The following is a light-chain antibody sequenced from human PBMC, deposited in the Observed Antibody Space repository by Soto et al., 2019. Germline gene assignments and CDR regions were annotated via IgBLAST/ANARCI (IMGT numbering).Light chain of an antibody. CDR2: KAS. Sequence: DIQMTQSPSTLSGFVGDRVTLTGLASQTISSWSTWYQQKPGKAPKLLIYKASTLKSGVPSRFSGSGSGTEFTLTISILQPDDFATYYCQHYNSYSEAFGQGTKVDIK. V-gene: IGKV1-5*03. J-gene: IGKJ1*01. CDR1: QTISSW. CDR3: QHYNSYSEA.